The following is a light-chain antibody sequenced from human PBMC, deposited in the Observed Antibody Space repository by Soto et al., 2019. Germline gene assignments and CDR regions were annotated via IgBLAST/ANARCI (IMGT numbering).Light chain of an antibody. J-gene: IGKJ3*01. CDR1: QSVSNNY. CDR3: HHYGSSPLP. CDR2: GAY. Sequence: EIVLTQSPGTLSLSPGERATLSCRASQSVSNNYLAWYQQKPGQAPRLLIYGAYTRATGIPDRFSGSGSGKNLPLTISGRELKVFEFNNCHHYGSSPLPSGPGTKLDIK. V-gene: IGKV3-20*01.